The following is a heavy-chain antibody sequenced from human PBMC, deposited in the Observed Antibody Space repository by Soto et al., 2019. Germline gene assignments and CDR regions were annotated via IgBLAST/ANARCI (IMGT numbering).Heavy chain of an antibody. D-gene: IGHD3-22*01. CDR2: IYYSGST. Sequence: QVQLQESGPGLVKPSQTLSLTCTVSGGSISSGDYYWSWIRQPPGKGLEWIGYIYYSGSTYYNPSLKSRVTISVDTSKTQFSLKLSSVTAADTAVYYCASHTYYYDSSGYPMAGAFDIWGPGTMVTVSS. CDR3: ASHTYYYDSSGYPMAGAFDI. V-gene: IGHV4-30-4*01. J-gene: IGHJ3*02. CDR1: GGSISSGDYY.